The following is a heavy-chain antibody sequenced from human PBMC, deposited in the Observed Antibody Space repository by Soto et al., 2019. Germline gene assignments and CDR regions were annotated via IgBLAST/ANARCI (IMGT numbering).Heavy chain of an antibody. CDR2: IYYSGST. J-gene: IGHJ5*02. D-gene: IGHD3-16*02. V-gene: IGHV4-30-4*01. CDR3: ARVQYDYVWGSYRPNWFDP. CDR1: GGSISSGDYY. Sequence: PSETLSLTCTVSGGSISSGDYYWSWIRQPPGKGLEWIGYIYYSGSTYYNPSLKSRVTISVDTSKNQFSLKLSSVTAADTAVYYCARVQYDYVWGSYRPNWFDPWGQGTLVPVSS.